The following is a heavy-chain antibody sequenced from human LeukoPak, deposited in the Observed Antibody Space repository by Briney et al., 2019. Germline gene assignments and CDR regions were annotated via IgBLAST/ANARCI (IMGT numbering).Heavy chain of an antibody. Sequence: GGSLRLSCAASGFTVSSNYMSWVRQAPGKGLEWVSVIYSGDNTYYADSVKGRFTITRDDSNNTLYLQMNSLRAEDTAVYYCARDKWVTWGQGTLVTVSS. V-gene: IGHV3-66*01. CDR3: ARDKWVT. J-gene: IGHJ4*02. D-gene: IGHD5-18*01. CDR1: GFTVSSNY. CDR2: IYSGDNT.